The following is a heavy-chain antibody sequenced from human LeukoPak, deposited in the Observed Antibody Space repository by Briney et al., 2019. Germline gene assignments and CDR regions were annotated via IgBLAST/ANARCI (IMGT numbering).Heavy chain of an antibody. Sequence: GSLRLSCAASGFTFSSYSMNWVRQPPGKGLEWIGSFYYSGSTYYNPSLKSRVTISVDTSKNQFSLKLSSVTAADTAVYYCARERGAMSGTTPGYWGQGTLVTVSS. CDR2: FYYSGST. V-gene: IGHV4-39*07. D-gene: IGHD1-7*01. CDR3: ARERGAMSGTTPGY. J-gene: IGHJ4*02. CDR1: GFTFSSYS.